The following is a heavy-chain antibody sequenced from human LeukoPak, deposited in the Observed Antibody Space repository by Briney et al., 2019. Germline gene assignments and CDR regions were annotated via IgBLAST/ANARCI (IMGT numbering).Heavy chain of an antibody. J-gene: IGHJ5*02. CDR3: ARDLNTYYYGRDLNWFDP. V-gene: IGHV3-33*01. CDR1: GFTFSSHG. CDR2: IWYDGSNK. D-gene: IGHD3-10*02. Sequence: GGSLRLSCAASGFTFSSHGMHWVRQAPGKGLEWVAVIWYDGSNKYYADSVKGRFTISRDNSKNTLYLQMNSLRAEDTAVYYCARDLNTYYYGRDLNWFDPWGQGTLVTVSS.